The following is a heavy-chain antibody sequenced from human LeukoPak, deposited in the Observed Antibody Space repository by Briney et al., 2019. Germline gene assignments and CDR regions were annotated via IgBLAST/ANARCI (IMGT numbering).Heavy chain of an antibody. V-gene: IGHV3-21*01. D-gene: IGHD6-13*01. CDR2: ISSSSSYI. CDR3: ARVLAAAGTYYFDY. Sequence: GGSLRLSCAASGFTFSSYSMNWVRQAPGKGLEWVSSISSSSSYIYYADSVKGRFTISRDNAKNSLYLQMNSLRAEDTAVYYCARVLAAAGTYYFDYWGQGTLVTVSS. J-gene: IGHJ4*02. CDR1: GFTFSSYS.